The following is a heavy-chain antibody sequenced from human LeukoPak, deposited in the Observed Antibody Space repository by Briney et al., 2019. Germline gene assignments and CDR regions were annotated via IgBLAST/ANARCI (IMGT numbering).Heavy chain of an antibody. CDR2: ITGSGGST. Sequence: PGGSLRLSCAASGLTFSSYAMHWVRQAPGKGLEWVSGITGSGGSTYYADSVKGRFTISRDNSRNTLYLQMNSLRAEDTAVYFCAKAGYYGSGSNYKWFDSWGQGTLVSVSS. CDR1: GLTFSSYA. J-gene: IGHJ5*01. D-gene: IGHD3-10*01. V-gene: IGHV3-23*01. CDR3: AKAGYYGSGSNYKWFDS.